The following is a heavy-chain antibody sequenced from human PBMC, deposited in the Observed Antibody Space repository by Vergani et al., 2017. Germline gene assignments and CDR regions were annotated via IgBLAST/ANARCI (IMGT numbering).Heavy chain of an antibody. D-gene: IGHD1-14*01. CDR2: INHSGST. CDR1: GGSFSGYY. V-gene: IGHV4-34*01. J-gene: IGHJ6*02. Sequence: QVQLQQWGAGLLKPSETLSLTCAVYGGSFSGYYWSWIRQPPGKGLEWIGEINHSGSTNYNPSLKSRVTKSVDTSKNQFSLKLSSVTAADTAVYYCAGRPGLWPPYYYYGMDVWGQGTTVTVSS. CDR3: AGRPGLWPPYYYYGMDV.